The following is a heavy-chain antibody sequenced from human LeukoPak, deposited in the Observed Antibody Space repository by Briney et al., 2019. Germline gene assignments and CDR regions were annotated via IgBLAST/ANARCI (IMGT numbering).Heavy chain of an antibody. D-gene: IGHD3-3*01. J-gene: IGHJ4*02. CDR2: VDPEDGEK. Sequence: ASVKISCKASGYTFTDYYMHWVPQAPGKGLEWMGLVDPEDGEKIYAERFQGRVTITADTSTDTAYMELSSLRSEDTAVYYCATLTDGDYDFWSGYYDLNYWGQGTLVTVSS. CDR1: GYTFTDYY. V-gene: IGHV1-69-2*01. CDR3: ATLTDGDYDFWSGYYDLNY.